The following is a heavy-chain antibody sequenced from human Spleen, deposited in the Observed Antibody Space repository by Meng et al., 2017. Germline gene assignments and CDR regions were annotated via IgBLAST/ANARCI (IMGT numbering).Heavy chain of an antibody. CDR3: STQTGGIDY. Sequence: SETLSLTCSVSGYSINNFYYWGWARQPPGKGLEWIGSLFHSGSTYSKPSLESRVTISLDTSKSQFSLKLTSVTAADTAVYYCSTQTGGIDYWGQGSRVTVSS. J-gene: IGHJ4*02. CDR1: GYSINNFYY. CDR2: LFHSGST. D-gene: IGHD3-16*01. V-gene: IGHV4-38-2*02.